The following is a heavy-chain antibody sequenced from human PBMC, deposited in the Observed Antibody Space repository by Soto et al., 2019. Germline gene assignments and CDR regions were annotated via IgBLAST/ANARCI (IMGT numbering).Heavy chain of an antibody. Sequence: QVQLQQWGAGLLKPSETLSLTCAVYGGSFSGYYWSWIRQPPGKGLEWIGEINHSGSTNYNPSLKSRVTISVDTSKNQFSLKLSSVTAADTAVYYCARDVLLWFGANPDSWFDPWGQGTLVTVSS. CDR1: GGSFSGYY. CDR3: ARDVLLWFGANPDSWFDP. CDR2: INHSGST. V-gene: IGHV4-34*01. D-gene: IGHD3-10*01. J-gene: IGHJ5*02.